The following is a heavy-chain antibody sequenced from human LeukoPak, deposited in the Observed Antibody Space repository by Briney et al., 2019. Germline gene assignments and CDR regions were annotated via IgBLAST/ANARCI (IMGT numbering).Heavy chain of an antibody. CDR2: TNPNSGNT. V-gene: IGHV1-8*01. CDR3: ARDPIRNYYFDY. CDR1: GYTFTSYD. Sequence: GSVKVSCKASGYTFTSYDINWVRQATGQGLEWMGWTNPNSGNTGHAQKFQGRVTMTKNTSISTAYMELSSLRSEDTAVYYCARDPIRNYYFDYWGQGTLVTVSS. D-gene: IGHD5-24*01. J-gene: IGHJ4*02.